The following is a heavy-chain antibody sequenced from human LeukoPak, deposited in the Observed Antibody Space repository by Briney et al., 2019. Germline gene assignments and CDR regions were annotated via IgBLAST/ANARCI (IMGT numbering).Heavy chain of an antibody. J-gene: IGHJ5*02. CDR1: GGSFSNYY. CDR3: ARAPGCYITARPFDP. CDR2: INRSGSI. D-gene: IGHD6-6*01. Sequence: SETLSLTCAVHGGSFSNYYWNWIRQSPGTGLEWIGEINRSGSINYNPSLKSRVTMSLDTSKNQFSLKLTSVTAADTAVYYCARAPGCYITARPFDPWGQETLVTFSS. V-gene: IGHV4-34*01.